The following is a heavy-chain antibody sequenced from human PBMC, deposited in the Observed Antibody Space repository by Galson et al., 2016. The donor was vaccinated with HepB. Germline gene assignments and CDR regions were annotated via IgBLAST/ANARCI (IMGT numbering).Heavy chain of an antibody. J-gene: IGHJ6*02. CDR1: GGSISSGTYY. D-gene: IGHD3-10*01. CDR2: IYYSGRT. CDR3: AREAITKVRGVIISNGMDV. Sequence: TLSLTCTVSGGSISSGTYYWSWIRQHPEKGLEWVGFIYYSGRTYYNPSLKSRVTMSVDTSNNHFSLRLNSLTAADTAVYYCAREAITKVRGVIISNGMDVWGQGTTVIVSS. V-gene: IGHV4-31*03.